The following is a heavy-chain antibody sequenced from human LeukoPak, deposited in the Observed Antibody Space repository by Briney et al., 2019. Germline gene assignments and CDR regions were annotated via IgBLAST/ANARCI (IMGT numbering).Heavy chain of an antibody. V-gene: IGHV1-8*01. J-gene: IGHJ1*01. Sequence: ASVKVSCKASGYTFTSYDINWVRQATGQGLEWMGWMNPNSGNTGYAQKFQGRVTMTRNTSISTAYMELSSLRSEDTAEYYCATYIAVAGGFFFQHWGQGTLVTVSS. CDR1: GYTFTSYD. D-gene: IGHD6-19*01. CDR2: MNPNSGNT. CDR3: ATYIAVAGGFFFQH.